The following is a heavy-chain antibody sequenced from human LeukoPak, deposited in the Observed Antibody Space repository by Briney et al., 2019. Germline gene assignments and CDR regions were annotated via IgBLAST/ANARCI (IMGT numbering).Heavy chain of an antibody. D-gene: IGHD3-22*01. J-gene: IGHJ3*02. CDR3: AKEGTMVVGIITCDTFDI. V-gene: IGHV3-30*02. CDR1: GSKFSRWG. Sequence: GGSLRLTCAASGSKFSRWGMHWVRQAPGKGLEWVAYIRFDGSSEDYLHSLKGRFTISRDNSKNTVYLQMSSLRPDDTAVYYCAKEGTMVVGIITCDTFDIWGQGTMVIVSS. CDR2: IRFDGSSE.